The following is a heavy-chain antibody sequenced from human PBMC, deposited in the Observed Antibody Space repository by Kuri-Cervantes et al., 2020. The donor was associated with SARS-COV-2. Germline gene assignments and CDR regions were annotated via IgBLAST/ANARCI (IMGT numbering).Heavy chain of an antibody. Sequence: GESLKISCAASGFTFSSYSMNWVRQAPGKGLEWVSYISSSRSTIYYADSVKGRFTISRDNAKNSLYLQMNSLRDEDTAVYYCAREGVREIYYYYYYGMDVWGQGTTVTVSS. J-gene: IGHJ6*02. D-gene: IGHD2-8*01. CDR2: ISSSRSTI. V-gene: IGHV3-48*02. CDR1: GFTFSSYS. CDR3: AREGVREIYYYYYYGMDV.